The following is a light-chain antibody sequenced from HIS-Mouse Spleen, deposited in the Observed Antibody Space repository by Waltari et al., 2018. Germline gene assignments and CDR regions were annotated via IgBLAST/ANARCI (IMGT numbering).Light chain of an antibody. CDR2: AAS. CDR3: QQLNSYPPT. CDR1: QGISSY. Sequence: IQPTHSPSFLSLYVGDRATLTCRARQGISSYLAWYQQKPGKAPKLLIYAASTLQSGVPSRFSGSGSGTEFTLTISSLQPEDFATYYCQQLNSYPPTFGQGTKVEIK. J-gene: IGKJ1*01. V-gene: IGKV1-9*01.